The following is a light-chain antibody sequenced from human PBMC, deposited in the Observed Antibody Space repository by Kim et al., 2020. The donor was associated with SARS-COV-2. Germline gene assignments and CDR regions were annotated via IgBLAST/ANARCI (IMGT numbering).Light chain of an antibody. Sequence: QSVLTQPPSVSGAPGQRVTISCTGSSSNIGAGYDVPWYQQLPGTAPKLLIYGNSNRPSGVPDRFSGSKSGTSASLAITGLQAEDEADYYCQSYDSSLIYVFGTGTKVTVL. V-gene: IGLV1-40*01. CDR3: QSYDSSLIYV. J-gene: IGLJ1*01. CDR1: SSNIGAGYD. CDR2: GNS.